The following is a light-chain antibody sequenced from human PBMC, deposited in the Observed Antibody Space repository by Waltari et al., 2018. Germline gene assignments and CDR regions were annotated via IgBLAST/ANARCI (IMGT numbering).Light chain of an antibody. Sequence: QSVLTQPPSASGTPGQRVTISCSGSRSNIGSNYVYWYQQVPGTAPKHLIYRNNKRPSGGPDRFSGSKSCTSASLAISGLRSEDEVDYYCAAWDDSLSGRVFGGGTKVTVL. V-gene: IGLV1-47*01. CDR1: RSNIGSNY. J-gene: IGLJ3*02. CDR3: AAWDDSLSGRV. CDR2: RNN.